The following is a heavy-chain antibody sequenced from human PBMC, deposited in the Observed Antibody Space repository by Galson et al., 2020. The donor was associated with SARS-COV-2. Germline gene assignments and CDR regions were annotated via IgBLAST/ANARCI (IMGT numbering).Heavy chain of an antibody. D-gene: IGHD6-6*01. V-gene: IGHV4-4*08. Sequence: SETLFLTCSVSNGSISSDYWAWIRQTPGKGLEWIEFFHSDGSTNYNPSLKSRVTISVDTSKNRFSLKLSSLTAADTAVYFCARYTTSSVSFDYWGQGTLVTVSS. CDR1: NGSISSDY. CDR2: FHSDGST. CDR3: ARYTTSSVSFDY. J-gene: IGHJ4*02.